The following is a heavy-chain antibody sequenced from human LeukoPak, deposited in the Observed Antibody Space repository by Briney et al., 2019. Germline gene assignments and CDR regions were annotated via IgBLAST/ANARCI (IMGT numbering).Heavy chain of an antibody. CDR2: IHYGGAT. CDR3: ARAPGFGVVIFDY. Sequence: SETLSLTCTVSGDSISGYFWSWIRQTPGEGLEWIGYIHYGGATNYNPSLKSRVTMSVDTSKDQFSLKLSSVNAADTAMYYCARAPGFGVVIFDYWGQGTLVTVSS. CDR1: GDSISGYF. V-gene: IGHV4-59*08. J-gene: IGHJ4*02. D-gene: IGHD3-3*01.